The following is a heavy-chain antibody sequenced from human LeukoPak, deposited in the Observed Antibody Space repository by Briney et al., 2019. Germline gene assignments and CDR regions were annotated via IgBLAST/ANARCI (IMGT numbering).Heavy chain of an antibody. Sequence: GASVKVSCKASGYTFTSYAMHWVRQAPGQRLEWMGWINAGNGNTKYSQEFQGRVTITRDTSASTAYMELSSLRSEDMAVYYCARGYDGSGYYYRNWYFDLWGRGTLVTVSS. CDR3: ARGYDGSGYYYRNWYFDL. V-gene: IGHV1-3*03. CDR1: GYTFTSYA. D-gene: IGHD3-22*01. J-gene: IGHJ2*01. CDR2: INAGNGNT.